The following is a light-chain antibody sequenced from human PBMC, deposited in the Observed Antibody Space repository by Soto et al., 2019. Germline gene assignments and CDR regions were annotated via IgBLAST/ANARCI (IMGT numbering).Light chain of an antibody. CDR3: QQYYNYWT. CDR1: QGIRNS. J-gene: IGKJ1*01. Sequence: DIQMTQSPSSMSSSLGDTFTITFRASQGIRNSLAWFQQKPGKPPKLLIYDASSLQSGVPSKFSGGGSGTEFTLTISSLQPDDFATYYCQQYYNYWTFGQGTKVDI. CDR2: DAS. V-gene: IGKV1-16*02.